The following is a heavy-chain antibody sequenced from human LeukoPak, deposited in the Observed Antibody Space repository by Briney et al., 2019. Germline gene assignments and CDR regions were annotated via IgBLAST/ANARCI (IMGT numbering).Heavy chain of an antibody. CDR3: AREGQQLATECLDY. J-gene: IGHJ4*02. V-gene: IGHV3-74*01. Sequence: GESLKISCAASGFTFSSYWMHWVRQAPGKGLVWVSRINSDGSSTSYADSVKGRFTISRDNAKNTLYLQMNSLRAEDTAVYYCAREGQQLATECLDYWGQGTLVTVSS. CDR2: INSDGSST. CDR1: GFTFSSYW. D-gene: IGHD6-13*01.